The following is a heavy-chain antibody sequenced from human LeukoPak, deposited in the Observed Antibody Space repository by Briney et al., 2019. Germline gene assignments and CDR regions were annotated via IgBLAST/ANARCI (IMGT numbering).Heavy chain of an antibody. V-gene: IGHV3-7*01. CDR2: IKQDGSEK. CDR1: GFTFSNAW. D-gene: IGHD3-10*01. CDR3: AGGIAMVRGGDV. J-gene: IGHJ6*04. Sequence: PGGSLRLSCAASGFTFSNAWMSWVRQAPGKGLEWVANIKQDGSEKNYVDSVKGRFTISRDNAKNSLYLQMNSLRVEDTAVYYCAGGIAMVRGGDVWGKGTTVTVSS.